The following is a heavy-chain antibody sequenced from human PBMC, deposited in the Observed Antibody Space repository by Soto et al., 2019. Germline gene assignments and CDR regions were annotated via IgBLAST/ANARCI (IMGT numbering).Heavy chain of an antibody. V-gene: IGHV4-31*03. D-gene: IGHD3-9*01. CDR1: GGSISSGGYY. J-gene: IGHJ4*02. CDR3: AREHYDILTGYGFDY. CDR2: VYYSGST. Sequence: QVQLQESGPGLVKPSQTLSLTCTVSGGSISSGGYYWSWIRQHPGKGLEWIGYVYYSGSTYYNPYLKSRVTISVDPSKNQFSLKLSSVTAADTAVYYWAREHYDILTGYGFDYWGQGTLVTVSS.